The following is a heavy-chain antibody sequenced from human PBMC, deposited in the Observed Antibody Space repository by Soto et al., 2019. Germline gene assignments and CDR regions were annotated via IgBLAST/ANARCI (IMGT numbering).Heavy chain of an antibody. CDR1: GFPFSNAW. CDR3: TTDSRTSLPEIRFDY. J-gene: IGHJ4*01. CDR2: VKSKTDGGSS. V-gene: IGHV3-15*07. Sequence: PGGSLRLSCVASGFPFSNAWINWVRQVPGKGLEWVGRVKSKTDGGSSDYAAVVKGRVAVSRDDSRNIVYLQMNSLKIEDTGVYYCTTDSRTSLPEIRFDYWGHGTQVTVSS. D-gene: IGHD2-8*01.